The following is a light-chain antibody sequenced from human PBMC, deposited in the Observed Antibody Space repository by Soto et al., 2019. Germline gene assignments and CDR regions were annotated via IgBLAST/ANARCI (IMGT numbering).Light chain of an antibody. CDR1: QDITNY. J-gene: IGKJ5*01. CDR3: QQYHSYPIT. V-gene: IGKV1-16*02. Sequence: DIQMTQSPSSLSASVGDRVTITCRASQDITNYLAWFQQKPGQAPKSLIYTASSLHSGVPSKFSGSRSGTDFTLTISSLQPEEFATYYCQQYHSYPITFGQGTRLEIK. CDR2: TAS.